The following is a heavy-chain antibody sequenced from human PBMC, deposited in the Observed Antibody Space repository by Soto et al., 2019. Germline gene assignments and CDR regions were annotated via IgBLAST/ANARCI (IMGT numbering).Heavy chain of an antibody. Sequence: GGYVRLSCASSGFKLDDYAMSWVRQAPGRGLEWVGYIRSRSYAGTTAYAASVEGRFIISRDDTKSIAYLQMHGLRIEDTAVYYCTRVLFHDNSAQPIDYWCQGTLVTGS. V-gene: IGHV3-49*04. D-gene: IGHD3-22*01. CDR2: IRSRSYAGTT. J-gene: IGHJ4*02. CDR3: TRVLFHDNSAQPIDY. CDR1: GFKLDDYA.